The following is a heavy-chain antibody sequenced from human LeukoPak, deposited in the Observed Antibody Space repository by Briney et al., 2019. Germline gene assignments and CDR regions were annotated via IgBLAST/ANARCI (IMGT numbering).Heavy chain of an antibody. J-gene: IGHJ5*02. CDR3: AVLVVVAGGYNWFDP. V-gene: IGHV1-18*01. Sequence: ASVKVSCKASGYTFTSYGISWVRQAPGQGLEWMGWISTYNGNTNYAQKLQGRVTMTTDTSTSTAYMELSRLRSDDTAVYYCAVLVVVAGGYNWFDPWGQGTLVTVSS. D-gene: IGHD2-15*01. CDR2: ISTYNGNT. CDR1: GYTFTSYG.